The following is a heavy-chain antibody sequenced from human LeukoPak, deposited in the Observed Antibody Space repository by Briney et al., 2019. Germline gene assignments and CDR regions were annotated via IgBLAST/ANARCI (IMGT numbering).Heavy chain of an antibody. CDR1: GGSISSYY. V-gene: IGHV4-4*07. D-gene: IGHD3-10*01. CDR3: ARESQSYGSGSYYRLDAFDI. CDR2: IYTSGST. Sequence: SETLSLTCTVSGGSISSYYWSWIRQPAGKGLEWIGRIYTSGSTNYNPSLKSRVTMSVDTSKNQFPLKLSSVTAADPAVYYCARESQSYGSGSYYRLDAFDIWGQGTMVTVSS. J-gene: IGHJ3*02.